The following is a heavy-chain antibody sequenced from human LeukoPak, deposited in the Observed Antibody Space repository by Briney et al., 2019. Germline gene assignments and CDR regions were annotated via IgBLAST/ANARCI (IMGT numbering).Heavy chain of an antibody. CDR2: IYPGDSDT. CDR1: GYSSTSYW. CDR3: ARVKLGATLDSDAFDI. J-gene: IGHJ3*02. D-gene: IGHD1-26*01. V-gene: IGHV5-51*01. Sequence: GESLKISCKGSGYSSTSYWIGWVRQMPGKGLEWMGIIYPGDSDTRYSPSFQGQVTISADKSIGTAYLQWSSLKASDTAMYYCARVKLGATLDSDAFDIWGQGTMVTVSS.